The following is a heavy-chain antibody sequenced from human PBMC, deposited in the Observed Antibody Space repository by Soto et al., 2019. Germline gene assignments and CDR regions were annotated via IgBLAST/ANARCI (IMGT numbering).Heavy chain of an antibody. D-gene: IGHD5-12*01. Sequence: PGGSLRLSCAASGFTFDDYAMHWVRQAPGKGLEWVSGISWNSGSIGYADSVKGRFTISRDNAKNSLYLQMNSLRAEDTALYYCAKDLDGYNDYWGQGTLVTVS. CDR2: ISWNSGSI. J-gene: IGHJ4*02. V-gene: IGHV3-9*01. CDR1: GFTFDDYA. CDR3: AKDLDGYNDY.